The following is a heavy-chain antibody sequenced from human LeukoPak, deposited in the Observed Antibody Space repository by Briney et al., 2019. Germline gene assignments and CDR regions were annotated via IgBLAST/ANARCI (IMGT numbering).Heavy chain of an antibody. CDR2: IYYSGST. CDR3: ARGVFGGY. Sequence: SETLSLTCSVSGGSISSYYWSWIRQPPGKGLEWIGYIYYSGSTNYIPSLKSRVTISVDTSKSQFSLKLTSVTAADTAVYYCARGVFGGYWGQGTLVTVSP. D-gene: IGHD3-10*01. CDR1: GGSISSYY. J-gene: IGHJ4*02. V-gene: IGHV4-59*01.